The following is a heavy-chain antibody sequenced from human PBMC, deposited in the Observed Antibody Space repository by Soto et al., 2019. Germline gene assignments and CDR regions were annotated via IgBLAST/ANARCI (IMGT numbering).Heavy chain of an antibody. CDR3: AKVSGRGPDY. Sequence: ESGGGLVQPGRSLRLSCAASGFTFDDYAMHWVRQAPGKGLEWVSGISWNSGSIGYADSVKGRFTISRDNAKNSLYLQMNSLRAEDTALYYCAKVSGRGPDYWGQGTLVTVSS. D-gene: IGHD2-21*01. CDR1: GFTFDDYA. J-gene: IGHJ4*02. V-gene: IGHV3-9*01. CDR2: ISWNSGSI.